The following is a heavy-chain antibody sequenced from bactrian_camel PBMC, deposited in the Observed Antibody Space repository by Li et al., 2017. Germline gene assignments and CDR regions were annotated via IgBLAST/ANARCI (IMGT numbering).Heavy chain of an antibody. CDR3: AADRFACLKEPGSRWDQNEYHY. V-gene: IGHV3S40*01. Sequence: VQLVESGGGSVQAGGSLRLSCAAPGYIYRSNYMGWFRQAPGKEREGVAAIYTYGGTTYYSDSVRGRFTISQDNAKNTVYLQMNSLKPDDTAMYYCAADRFACLKEPGSRWDQNEYHYWGQGTQVTVS. CDR2: IYTYGGTT. J-gene: IGHJ4*01. D-gene: IGHD6*01. CDR1: GYIYRSNY.